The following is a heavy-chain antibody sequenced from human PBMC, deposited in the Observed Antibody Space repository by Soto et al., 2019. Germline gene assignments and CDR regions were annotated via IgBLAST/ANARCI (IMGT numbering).Heavy chain of an antibody. V-gene: IGHV4-30-4*01. Sequence: QVQLRESGPGLVKPSQTLSLTCTVSGGSISSGDYYWSWIRQPPGKGLEWIGYIYYSGSTYYNPALKSRVTISVDTSKNQFSLKLSSVTAADTAVYYCARATYYYDSSGYYRLFDYWGQGTLVTVSS. CDR2: IYYSGST. CDR3: ARATYYYDSSGYYRLFDY. CDR1: GGSISSGDYY. J-gene: IGHJ4*02. D-gene: IGHD3-22*01.